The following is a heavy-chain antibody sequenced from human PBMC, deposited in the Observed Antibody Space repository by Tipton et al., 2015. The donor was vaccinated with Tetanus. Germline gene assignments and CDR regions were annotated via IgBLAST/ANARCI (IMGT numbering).Heavy chain of an antibody. CDR2: MYSGGDT. CDR3: VRDGGSSGWLAH. Sequence: SLRLSCVASGFIVSSHYMSWVRQAPGKGLEWVSVMYSGGDTYYVDSVKGRFSISRDNAKNTLYLQMNSLRVEDTAVYYCVRDGGSSGWLAHWGQGTLVTVSS. V-gene: IGHV3-53*01. CDR1: GFIVSSHY. J-gene: IGHJ5*02. D-gene: IGHD6-19*01.